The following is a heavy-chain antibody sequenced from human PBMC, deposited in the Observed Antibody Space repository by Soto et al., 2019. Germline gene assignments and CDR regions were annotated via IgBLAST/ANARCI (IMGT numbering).Heavy chain of an antibody. CDR3: ARGVGVVPYYYYYYMDV. D-gene: IGHD3-3*01. CDR1: GGSISSYY. V-gene: IGHV4-59*01. Sequence: ETLSLTCTVSGGSISSYYWSWIRQPPGKGLEWIGYIYYSGSTNYNPSLKSRVTISVDTSKNQFSLKLSSVTAADTAVYYCARGVGVVPYYYYYYMDVWGKGTTVTVSS. CDR2: IYYSGST. J-gene: IGHJ6*03.